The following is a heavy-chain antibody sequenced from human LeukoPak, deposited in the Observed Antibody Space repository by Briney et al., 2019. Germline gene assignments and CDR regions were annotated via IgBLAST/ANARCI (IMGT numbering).Heavy chain of an antibody. J-gene: IGHJ4*02. CDR3: ARGQTTYYYDSSGYG. CDR2: INHSGST. CDR1: GGSFSGYY. D-gene: IGHD3-22*01. Sequence: SETLSLTCAVYGGSFSGYYWSWIRQPPGKGLEWIGEINHSGSTNYNPSLKSRVTISVDTSKNQFSLKLSSVTAADTAVYYCARGQTTYYYDSSGYGWGQGTLVTVSS. V-gene: IGHV4-34*01.